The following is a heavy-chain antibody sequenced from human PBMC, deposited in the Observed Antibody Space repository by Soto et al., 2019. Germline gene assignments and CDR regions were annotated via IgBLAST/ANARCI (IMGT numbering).Heavy chain of an antibody. CDR1: GYTFTSYG. CDR2: ISAYNGNT. V-gene: IGHV1-18*01. J-gene: IGHJ3*02. Sequence: ASVKVSCKASGYTFTSYGISWVRQAPGQGLEWMGWISAYNGNTNYAQKLQGRVTMTTDTSTSTAYMELRSLRSDDTAVYYCARNDCGDSDDALDIWGQGTMVTVSS. CDR3: ARNDCGDSDDALDI. D-gene: IGHD4-17*01.